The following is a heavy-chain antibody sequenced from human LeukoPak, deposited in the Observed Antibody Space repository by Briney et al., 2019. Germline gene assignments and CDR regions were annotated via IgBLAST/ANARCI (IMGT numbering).Heavy chain of an antibody. CDR3: ARHGAMTGNFQH. Sequence: SETLSLTCTVSGGSISSGSYYWGWIRQPPGKGLEWIGSIYYSGSTYYNPSLKSRVAISVDTSNNQFSLKLSSVTAADMAVYYCARHGAMTGNFQHWGQGTLVTVSS. J-gene: IGHJ1*01. D-gene: IGHD3-9*01. CDR2: IYYSGST. V-gene: IGHV4-39*01. CDR1: GGSISSGSYY.